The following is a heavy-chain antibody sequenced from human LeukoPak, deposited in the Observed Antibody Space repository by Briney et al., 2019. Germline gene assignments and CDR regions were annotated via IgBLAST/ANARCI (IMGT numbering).Heavy chain of an antibody. V-gene: IGHV3-21*01. CDR3: AKSWQQYYYMDV. CDR2: INNVASHI. CDR1: GFTFSSSA. Sequence: GGSLRLSCAASGFTFSSSAMNWVRQAPGKGLEWVSSINNVASHIYYAHSVKGRFTISRDNAKNSLYLQMNSLSDEDTAVYYCAKSWQQYYYMDVWGKGTTVTVSS. D-gene: IGHD6-13*01. J-gene: IGHJ6*03.